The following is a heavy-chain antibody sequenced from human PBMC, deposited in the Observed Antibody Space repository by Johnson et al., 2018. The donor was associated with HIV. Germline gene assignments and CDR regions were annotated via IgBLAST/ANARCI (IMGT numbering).Heavy chain of an antibody. Sequence: QVQLVESGGGVVQPGRSLRLSCAASGFTFSNYGMHWVRQAPGKGLEWVAVIWCDGNNKHYSDSVKGRFTISRDNSNNILYLQMNSLRVEDTAVYYCAKVAVATAAGGVALDIWGPGTMVTVS. V-gene: IGHV3-33*06. CDR2: IWCDGNNK. CDR1: GFTFSNYG. D-gene: IGHD6-13*01. J-gene: IGHJ3*02. CDR3: AKVAVATAAGGVALDI.